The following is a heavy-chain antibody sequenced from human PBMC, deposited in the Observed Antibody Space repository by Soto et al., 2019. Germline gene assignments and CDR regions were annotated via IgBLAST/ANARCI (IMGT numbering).Heavy chain of an antibody. V-gene: IGHV1-18*04. J-gene: IGHJ4*02. CDR1: GYTFTSFG. Sequence: QVQLVQSEGEMMKPGASVKVSCKASGYTFTSFGIGWVRQAPGQGLEYMGWITVYNGNTNYAQKFQGRVTMTADTSTSTVYLELTNLISDDTAVYYCARFLQLRPLDYWGQGTLVTVSS. CDR2: ITVYNGNT. D-gene: IGHD5-18*01. CDR3: ARFLQLRPLDY.